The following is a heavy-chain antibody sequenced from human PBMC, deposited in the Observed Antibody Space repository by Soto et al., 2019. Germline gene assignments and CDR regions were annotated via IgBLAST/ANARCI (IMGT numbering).Heavy chain of an antibody. J-gene: IGHJ4*02. CDR3: AKDPSFFSYYYDSSGYDY. V-gene: IGHV3-23*01. Sequence: EVQLLESGGGLVQPGGSLRLSCAASGFTLSSYAMSWVRQAPGKGLEWVSAISGSGGSTYYADSVKGRFTISRDNSKNTLYLQMNSLRAEDTAVYYCAKDPSFFSYYYDSSGYDYWGQGTLVTVSS. CDR1: GFTLSSYA. D-gene: IGHD3-22*01. CDR2: ISGSGGST.